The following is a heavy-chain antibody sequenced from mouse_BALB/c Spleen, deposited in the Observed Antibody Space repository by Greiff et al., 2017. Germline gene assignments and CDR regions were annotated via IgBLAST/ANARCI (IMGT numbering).Heavy chain of an antibody. V-gene: IGHV1-54*03. CDR3: ARGGTMIRSGAMDY. J-gene: IGHJ4*01. D-gene: IGHD2-4*01. Sequence: VQLQESGAELVRPGTSVKVSCKASGYAFTNYLIEWVKQRPGQGLEWIGVINPGSGGTNYNEKFKGKATLTADKSSSTAYMQLSSLTSDDSAVYCCARGGTMIRSGAMDYWGQGTSVTVSS. CDR2: INPGSGGT. CDR1: GYAFTNYL.